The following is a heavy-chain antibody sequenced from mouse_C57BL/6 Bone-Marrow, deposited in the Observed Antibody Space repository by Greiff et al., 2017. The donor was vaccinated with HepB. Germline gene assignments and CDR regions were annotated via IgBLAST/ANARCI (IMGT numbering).Heavy chain of an antibody. CDR2: ISSGSSTI. CDR3: ARDDYDPYWYFDV. D-gene: IGHD2-4*01. J-gene: IGHJ1*03. Sequence: VQLKESGGGLVKPGGSLKLSCAASGFTFSDYGMHWVRQAPEKGLEWVAYISSGSSTIYYADTVKGRFTISRDNAKNTLFLQMTSLRSEDTAMYYCARDDYDPYWYFDVWGTGTTVTVSS. V-gene: IGHV5-17*01. CDR1: GFTFSDYG.